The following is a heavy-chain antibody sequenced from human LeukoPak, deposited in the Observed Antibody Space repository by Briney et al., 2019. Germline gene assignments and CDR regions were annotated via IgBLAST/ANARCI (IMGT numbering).Heavy chain of an antibody. CDR3: ARVPAGVIGMKDAFDI. D-gene: IGHD3-16*02. CDR1: GFTFRSYG. CDR2: IAYDGSNK. J-gene: IGHJ3*02. Sequence: HPGGSLRLSCAASGFTFRSYGMHWVRQAPGKGLEWVAVIAYDGSNKYYADSVKGRFTISRDNSKNTLYLQMNSLRAEDTAVYYCARVPAGVIGMKDAFDIWGQGTMVTVSS. V-gene: IGHV3-30*03.